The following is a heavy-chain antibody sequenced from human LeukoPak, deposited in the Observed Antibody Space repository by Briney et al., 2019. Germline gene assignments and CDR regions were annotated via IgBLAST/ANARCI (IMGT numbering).Heavy chain of an antibody. CDR1: RGTFSSYA. Sequence: SVKVSCKTSRGTFSSYAFIWVRQAPGQGLEWMGGIIPIFGTANYAQKFQGRVTITADKSTSTAYMELSSLRSEDTAVYYCARVRWAGDSSGYYYFDYWGQGTLVTVSS. CDR2: IIPIFGTA. D-gene: IGHD3-22*01. V-gene: IGHV1-69*06. CDR3: ARVRWAGDSSGYYYFDY. J-gene: IGHJ4*02.